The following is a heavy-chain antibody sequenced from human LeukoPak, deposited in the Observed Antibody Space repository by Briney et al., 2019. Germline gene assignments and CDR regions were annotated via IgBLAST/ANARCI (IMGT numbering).Heavy chain of an antibody. V-gene: IGHV1-69*06. Sequence: ASVKVSCKASGGTFSSYAISWVRQAPGQGLEWMGGIIPIFGTANYAQKFQGRVTITADKSTSTAYMELSSLRSEDTAVYYCARGYCSSTSCYTLLGWFDPWGQGTLVTVSS. J-gene: IGHJ5*02. CDR3: ARGYCSSTSCYTLLGWFDP. CDR1: GGTFSSYA. CDR2: IIPIFGTA. D-gene: IGHD2-2*02.